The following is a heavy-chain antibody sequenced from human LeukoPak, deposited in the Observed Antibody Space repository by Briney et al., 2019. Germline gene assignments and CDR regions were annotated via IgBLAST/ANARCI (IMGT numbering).Heavy chain of an antibody. J-gene: IGHJ5*02. V-gene: IGHV4-39*07. D-gene: IGHD3-10*01. CDR1: GGSIRGSNYY. CDR3: ARGRSIYYGSGSHANNWFDP. CDR2: MYYSGNT. Sequence: PETLSLTCTVSGGSIRGSNYYWGWLRQPPGKGLEWIGSMYYSGNTHYNPSLKSRVTISVDTSKNQFSLKLSSVTAADTAVYYCARGRSIYYGSGSHANNWFDPWGQGTLVTVSS.